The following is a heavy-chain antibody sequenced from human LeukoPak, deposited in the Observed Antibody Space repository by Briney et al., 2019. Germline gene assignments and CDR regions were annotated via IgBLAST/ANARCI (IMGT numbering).Heavy chain of an antibody. D-gene: IGHD2-15*01. CDR3: AGSRHPEPQDLNY. CDR2: ISSDRNII. Sequence: GGSLRLSCAASGFTFNIYEMNWVRQAPGKGLEWISYISSDRNIIYYADSVKGRFTISRDNAKDSLYLQMNSLRAEDTAVYYCAGSRHPEPQDLNYWGQGTLVTVSS. CDR1: GFTFNIYE. V-gene: IGHV3-48*03. J-gene: IGHJ4*02.